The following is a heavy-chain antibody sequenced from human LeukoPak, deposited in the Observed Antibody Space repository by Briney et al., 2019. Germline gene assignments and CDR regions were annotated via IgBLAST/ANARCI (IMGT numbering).Heavy chain of an antibody. D-gene: IGHD3-10*01. J-gene: IGHJ4*02. Sequence: GGSLRLSCAASGFTFSSYAMSWVRQAPGKGLEWVSAISGSGGSTYYADSVKGRFTISRDNSKNTLYLQMNSLGAEDTAVYYCAKEMARGLLWFGGDSEPIDYWGQGTLVTVSS. V-gene: IGHV3-23*01. CDR1: GFTFSSYA. CDR2: ISGSGGST. CDR3: AKEMARGLLWFGGDSEPIDY.